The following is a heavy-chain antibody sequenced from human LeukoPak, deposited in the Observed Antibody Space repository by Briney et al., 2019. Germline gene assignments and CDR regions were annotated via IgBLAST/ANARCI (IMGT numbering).Heavy chain of an antibody. D-gene: IGHD3-22*01. CDR2: IIPIFGTA. Sequence: SVKVSCKASEGTFSSYAISWVRQAPGQGLEWMGRIIPIFGTANYAQKFQGRVTITTDESTSTAYMELSSLRSEDTAVYYCARDYYDSSGYYAFDIWGQGTMVTVSS. CDR1: EGTFSSYA. CDR3: ARDYYDSSGYYAFDI. V-gene: IGHV1-69*05. J-gene: IGHJ3*02.